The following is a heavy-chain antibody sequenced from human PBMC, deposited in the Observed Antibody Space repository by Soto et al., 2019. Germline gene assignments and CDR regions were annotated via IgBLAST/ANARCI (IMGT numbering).Heavy chain of an antibody. CDR1: GFTFTSSA. Sequence: QMQLVQSGPEVKKPGTSVKVSCKASGFTFTSSAMQWVRQARGQRLEWIGWIVVGSGNTNYAQKFQERVTITRDMSTSTAYMELSSLRSEDTAVYYCAAEPYYYDSSGYGPYYYDGMDVWGQGTTVTVSS. CDR3: AAEPYYYDSSGYGPYYYDGMDV. V-gene: IGHV1-58*02. D-gene: IGHD3-22*01. J-gene: IGHJ6*02. CDR2: IVVGSGNT.